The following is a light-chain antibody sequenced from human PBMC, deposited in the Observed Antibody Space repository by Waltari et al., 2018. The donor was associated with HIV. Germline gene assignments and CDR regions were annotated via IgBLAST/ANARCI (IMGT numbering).Light chain of an antibody. CDR2: EVT. CDR3: SSFANLDGFDVL. V-gene: IGLV2-8*01. CDR1: NSDIGTYDH. Sequence: QSALTQPPSASGSPGQSVTLSCTGTNSDIGTYDHVSWYQQHPGKAPKLVISEVTKRPPGVSDRFYGSKSGNTAFLHVSGLQAEDEADYYCSSFANLDGFDVLVGGETRLTFL. J-gene: IGLJ2*01.